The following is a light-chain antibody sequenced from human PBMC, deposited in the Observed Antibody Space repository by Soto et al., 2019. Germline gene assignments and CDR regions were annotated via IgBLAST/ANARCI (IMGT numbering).Light chain of an antibody. CDR2: DAS. Sequence: EIVLTQSPGTLSLSPGDRATLSCRASHRVSNSYLAWYQQKPGQAPRLLMYDASTRAAGVPDRVTGGGSGTDFTLTISALEPEDFALYFCQQYERPPFAFGQGTRLEI. CDR3: QQYERPPFA. CDR1: HRVSNSY. J-gene: IGKJ2*01. V-gene: IGKV3-20*01.